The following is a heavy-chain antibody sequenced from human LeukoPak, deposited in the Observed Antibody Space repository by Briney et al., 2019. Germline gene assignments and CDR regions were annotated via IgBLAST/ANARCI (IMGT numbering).Heavy chain of an antibody. CDR2: IYYSGST. CDR1: GGSISSYY. D-gene: IGHD5-18*01. J-gene: IGHJ4*02. CDR3: ARHGGYSYGFDY. Sequence: SETLSLTCTVSGGSISSYYWSWIRQPPGKGLEGIGYIYYSGSTNYNPSLKSLVTISVDTSKNQFSLKLSSVTAADTALYYCARHGGYSYGFDYWAQGTLVTVSS. V-gene: IGHV4-59*08.